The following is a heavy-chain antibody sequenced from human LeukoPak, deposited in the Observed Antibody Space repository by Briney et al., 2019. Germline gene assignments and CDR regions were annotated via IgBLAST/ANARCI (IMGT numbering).Heavy chain of an antibody. CDR3: ARDPDSSSWFDY. D-gene: IGHD6-13*01. CDR1: GYTFTGYY. Sequence: APVKVSCKASGYTFTGYYMHWVRQAPGQGLEWMGWINPNSGGTKYAQKFQGRVTMTWDTSISTAYMELSSLRSDDTAVYYCARDPDSSSWFDYWGQGTLVTVSS. J-gene: IGHJ4*02. CDR2: INPNSGGT. V-gene: IGHV1-2*02.